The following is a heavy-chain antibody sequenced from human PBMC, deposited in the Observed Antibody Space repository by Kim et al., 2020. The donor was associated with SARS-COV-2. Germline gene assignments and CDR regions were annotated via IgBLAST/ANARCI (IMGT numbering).Heavy chain of an antibody. CDR2: NK. Sequence: NKYYADSVKGRFTISRDNSKNTLYLQMNSLRAEDTAVYYCAAGTVTTLDYWGQGTLVTVSS. D-gene: IGHD4-17*01. V-gene: IGHV3-30*01. CDR3: AAGTVTTLDY. J-gene: IGHJ4*02.